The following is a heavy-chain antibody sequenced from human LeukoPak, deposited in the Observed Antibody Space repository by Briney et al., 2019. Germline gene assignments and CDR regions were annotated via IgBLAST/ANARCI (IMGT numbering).Heavy chain of an antibody. J-gene: IGHJ4*02. CDR2: INHSGST. V-gene: IGHV4-34*01. CDR3: ARGRFDYSSSWYSWYYFDY. D-gene: IGHD6-13*01. Sequence: SDTLSLACAVYGGSFSGYYWSWIRQPPGKGLEWIGEINHSGSTNYNPSLKSRVTISVDTSKNQFSLKLSSVTAADTAVYYCARGRFDYSSSWYSWYYFDYWGQGTLVTVSS. CDR1: GGSFSGYY.